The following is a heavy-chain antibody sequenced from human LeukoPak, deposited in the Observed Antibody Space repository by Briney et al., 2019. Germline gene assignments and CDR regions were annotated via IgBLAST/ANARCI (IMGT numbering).Heavy chain of an antibody. CDR2: ISGSGGST. D-gene: IGHD3-10*01. CDR1: GFTFSSYA. J-gene: IGHJ6*02. CDR3: AKGGYYGSGSYPLEDYYYYGMDV. V-gene: IGHV3-23*01. Sequence: PGGSLRPSCAASGFTFSSYAMSWVRQAPGKGLEWVSAISGSGGSTYYADSVKGRFTISRDNSKNTLHLQMNSLRAEDTAVYYCAKGGYYGSGSYPLEDYYYYGMDVWGQGTTVTVSS.